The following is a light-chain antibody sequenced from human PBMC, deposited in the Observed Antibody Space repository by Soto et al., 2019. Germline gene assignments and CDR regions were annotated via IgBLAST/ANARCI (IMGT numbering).Light chain of an antibody. CDR3: QQYNNWPPIT. CDR2: DAS. Sequence: ETVMTQSPATLSVSPGERATLSFRASQSVSSTLAWYQQKPGQGPRLLIYDASTRATGIPARFSGSGSGTEFTLTISSLQSEDFAVYYCQQYNNWPPITFGQGTRLEIK. J-gene: IGKJ5*01. V-gene: IGKV3-15*01. CDR1: QSVSST.